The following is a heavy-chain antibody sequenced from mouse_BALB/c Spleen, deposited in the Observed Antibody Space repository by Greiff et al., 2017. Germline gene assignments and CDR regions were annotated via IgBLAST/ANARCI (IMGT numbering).Heavy chain of an antibody. D-gene: IGHD3-3*01. J-gene: IGHJ3*01. CDR3: TRDEGDGWFAY. CDR2: INSDGGST. V-gene: IGHV5-2*03. CDR1: EYEFPSHD. Sequence: EVNVVESGGGLVQPGESLKLSCESNEYEFPSHDMSWVRKTPEKRLELVAAINSDGGSTYYPDTMERRFIISRDNTKKTLYLQMSSLKSEDTAMYYCTRDEGDGWFAYWGQGTLVTVSA.